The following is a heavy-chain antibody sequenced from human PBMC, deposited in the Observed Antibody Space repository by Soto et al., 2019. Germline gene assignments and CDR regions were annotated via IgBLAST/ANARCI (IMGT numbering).Heavy chain of an antibody. V-gene: IGHV3-23*01. CDR1: GFRFGDYA. CDR2: ITGNGLST. Sequence: EVQLLESGGGLVQPGGSLRLSCAASGFRFGDYAMSWVRQAPGKGLEWVSGITGNGLSTYYADSVKGRFTISRDNSKNTLFLQLNGLRGEDTAVYYCAKGSAWGHYYSGHLDVWGKGTTVAVSS. J-gene: IGHJ6*04. CDR3: AKGSAWGHYYSGHLDV. D-gene: IGHD3-22*01.